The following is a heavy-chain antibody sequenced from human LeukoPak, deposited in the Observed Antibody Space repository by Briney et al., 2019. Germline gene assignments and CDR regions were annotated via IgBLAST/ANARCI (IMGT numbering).Heavy chain of an antibody. V-gene: IGHV4-59*01. CDR3: ARGSGSSVHYPQLHPDY. Sequence: SETLSLTCTVSGGSINNYYWSWIRHPPGKGLEWVGYIYYSGSTYYNPSLKSRVTISVDTSKNQFSLKLTSVTAADTAVYYCARGSGSSVHYPQLHPDYWGQGALVTVSS. D-gene: IGHD3-22*01. CDR2: IYYSGST. CDR1: GGSINNYY. J-gene: IGHJ4*02.